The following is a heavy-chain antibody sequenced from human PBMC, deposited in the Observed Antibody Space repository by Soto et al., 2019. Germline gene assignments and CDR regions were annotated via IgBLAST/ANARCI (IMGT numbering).Heavy chain of an antibody. J-gene: IGHJ4*02. V-gene: IGHV3-53*01. CDR2: IYSGGST. Sequence: GGSLRLSCADSGFTVSSNYMSWVRQAPGKGLEWVSVIYSGGSTYYADSVKGRFTISRDNSKNTLYLQMNSLRAEDTAVYYCARTSVDTPFDYWDQGTLVTVSS. CDR1: GFTVSSNY. D-gene: IGHD5-18*01. CDR3: ARTSVDTPFDY.